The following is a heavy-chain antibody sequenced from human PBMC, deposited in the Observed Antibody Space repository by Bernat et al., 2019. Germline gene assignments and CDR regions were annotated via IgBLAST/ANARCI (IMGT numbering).Heavy chain of an antibody. CDR2: INPNSGGT. V-gene: IGHV1-2*04. CDR3: ARGGETGYNWFDP. Sequence: QVQLVQSGAEVKKPGASVKVSCKASGYTYTSYYMHWVRQAPGQGLEWMGWINPNSGGTNYAQKFQGWVTMTRDTSISTAYMELSRLKSDDTAVYYCARGGETGYNWFDPWGQGTLVTVSS. D-gene: IGHD1-14*01. J-gene: IGHJ5*02. CDR1: GYTYTSYY.